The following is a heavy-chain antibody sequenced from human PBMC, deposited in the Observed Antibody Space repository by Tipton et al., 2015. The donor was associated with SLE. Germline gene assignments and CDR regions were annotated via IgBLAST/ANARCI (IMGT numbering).Heavy chain of an antibody. CDR1: GGSISGYY. J-gene: IGHJ4*02. CDR3: GRGGLRMRDWIDY. V-gene: IGHV4-59*01. D-gene: IGHD1-14*01. Sequence: TLSLTCTVSGGSISGYYWRWIRQPPGKGLEWIGDIYYSGSTNYSPSLKSRVTLSVDMSKNQFSLKLISVTAADTAVYYCGRGGLRMRDWIDYWGQGTLVTVSS. CDR2: IYYSGST.